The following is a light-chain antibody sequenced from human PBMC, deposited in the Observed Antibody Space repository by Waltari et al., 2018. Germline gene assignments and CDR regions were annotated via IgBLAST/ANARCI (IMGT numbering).Light chain of an antibody. Sequence: DIQMTQSPSSLSASVGDKVTITCQASQSISSWLAWYQQKPGKAPKPLIYKASSLESGVPSRFSGSGSGTDFTLTISNLQPEEFATYDYQQYNSAPLTFGGGTKVEIK. CDR2: KAS. CDR1: QSISSW. J-gene: IGKJ4*01. V-gene: IGKV1-5*01. CDR3: QQYNSAPLT.